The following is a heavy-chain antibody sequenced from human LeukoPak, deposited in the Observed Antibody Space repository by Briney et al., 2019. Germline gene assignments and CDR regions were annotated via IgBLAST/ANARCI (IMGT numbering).Heavy chain of an antibody. CDR2: IKSKTDGGTT. J-gene: IGHJ4*02. V-gene: IGHV3-15*01. D-gene: IGHD1-26*01. CDR3: TTFLKVGATPDY. CDR1: GFTFSNAW. Sequence: GGSLRLSCAASGFTFSNAWMSWVRQAPGKGLEWVGRIKSKTDGGTTDYAAPVKGRFTISRDDSKNTLYLQMNSQKTEDTAVYYCTTFLKVGATPDYWGQGTLVTVSS.